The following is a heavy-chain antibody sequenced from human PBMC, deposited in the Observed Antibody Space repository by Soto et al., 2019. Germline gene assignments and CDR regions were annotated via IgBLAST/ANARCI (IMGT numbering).Heavy chain of an antibody. J-gene: IGHJ4*02. CDR2: IYSNGIT. V-gene: IGHV4-4*07. D-gene: IGHD6-19*01. CDR3: ARESSGWMRIDY. Sequence: PSETLALTCTVSGGSISSYYWRWIRQPAGKGLEWIGRIYSNGITNYNPSLKSRVTMSVDTSKNQFPLKLSSVTAADTAVYYCARESSGWMRIDYSGQGTQLTVSS. CDR1: GGSISSYY.